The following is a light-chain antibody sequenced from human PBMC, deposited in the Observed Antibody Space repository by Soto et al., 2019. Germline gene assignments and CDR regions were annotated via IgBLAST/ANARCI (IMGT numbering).Light chain of an antibody. CDR3: TSFTTRTTYV. Sequence: QSALTQPASVSGSPGQSITISCTGTSSDVGTYNYVSWYQQHPGNAPKLMIFDVSNRPSGVSNRFSGSKSGNTASLTISGLQTEDEADYYCTSFTTRTTYVFGTGTKLTVL. CDR2: DVS. CDR1: SSDVGTYNY. J-gene: IGLJ1*01. V-gene: IGLV2-14*03.